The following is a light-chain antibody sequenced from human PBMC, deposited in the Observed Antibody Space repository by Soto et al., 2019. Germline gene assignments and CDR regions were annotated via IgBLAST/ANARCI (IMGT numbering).Light chain of an antibody. J-gene: IGLJ1*01. CDR1: SSDVGSYNL. Sequence: QSALTQPASVSGSPGQSITISCTGTSSDVGSYNLVSWYQQHPGKAPKLIIYEGSTRPSGVSSRFSASKSGNTASLTISGLQAEDEADYCCCSYAGRSTYVFGPGTKVTVL. CDR3: CSYAGRSTYV. V-gene: IGLV2-23*01. CDR2: EGS.